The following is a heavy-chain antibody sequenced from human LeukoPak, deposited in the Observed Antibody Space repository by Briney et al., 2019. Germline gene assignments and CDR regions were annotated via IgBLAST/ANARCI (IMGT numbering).Heavy chain of an antibody. CDR3: ARLRAAAGTNWFDP. CDR1: GGTFSSYA. D-gene: IGHD6-13*01. J-gene: IGHJ5*02. CDR2: IIPVFGTA. V-gene: IGHV1-69*05. Sequence: SVKASCKASGGTFSSYAISWVRQAPGQGLEWMGGIIPVFGTANYAQKFQGRVTITTDESTSTAYMELSSLRSEDTAVYYCARLRAAAGTNWFDPWGQGTLVTVSS.